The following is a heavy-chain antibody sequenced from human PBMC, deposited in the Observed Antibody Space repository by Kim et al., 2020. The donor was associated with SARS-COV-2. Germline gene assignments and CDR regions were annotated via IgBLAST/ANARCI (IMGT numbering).Heavy chain of an antibody. CDR1: GFTFSSYW. CDR3: ARPDGGYYDSSGSTEYYFDY. CDR2: INSDGSST. Sequence: GGSLRLSCAASGFTFSSYWMHWVRQAPGKGLVWVSRINSDGSSTSYADSVKGRFTISRDNAKNTLYLQMNSLRAEDTAVYYCARPDGGYYDSSGSTEYYFDYWGQGTLVTVSS. D-gene: IGHD3-22*01. J-gene: IGHJ4*02. V-gene: IGHV3-74*01.